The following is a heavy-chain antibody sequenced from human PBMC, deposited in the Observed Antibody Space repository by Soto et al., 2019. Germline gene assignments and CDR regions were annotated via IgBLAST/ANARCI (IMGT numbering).Heavy chain of an antibody. CDR2: IIPIFGTA. CDR3: ARGPYDYVWGSYPPLDY. J-gene: IGHJ4*02. CDR1: GYTFTNFA. Sequence: ASVKVSCKASGYTFTNFAISWVRQAPGQGLEWMGGIIPIFGTANYAQKFQGRVTITADESTSTAYMELSSLRSEDTAVYYCARGPYDYVWGSYPPLDYWGQGTLVTVSS. D-gene: IGHD3-16*01. V-gene: IGHV1-69*13.